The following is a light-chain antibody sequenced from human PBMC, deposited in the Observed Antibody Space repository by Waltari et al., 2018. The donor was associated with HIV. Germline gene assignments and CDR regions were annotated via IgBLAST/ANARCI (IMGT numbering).Light chain of an antibody. CDR1: QSIGSNY. V-gene: IGKV3-20*01. Sequence: EIVLTQSPGTLSLSPGERATLSCRASQSIGSNYLAWYQQKPGQAPRLLIYAASSRATGISDRFSGSGSGTEFILTISRLEPGDFAVYFCQQYGSSQGTFGQGTKVEIK. J-gene: IGKJ1*01. CDR3: QQYGSSQGT. CDR2: AAS.